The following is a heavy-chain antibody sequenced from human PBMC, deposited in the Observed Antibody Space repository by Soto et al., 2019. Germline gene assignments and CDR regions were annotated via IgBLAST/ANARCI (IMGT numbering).Heavy chain of an antibody. D-gene: IGHD3-10*01. J-gene: IGHJ6*02. CDR1: GDSFSSYY. V-gene: IGHV4-4*07. CDR3: ARDDYGSAGMDV. Sequence: SETLPLTCTVSGDSFSSYYWSWIRQPAGKGPEWIGRIYPGGTTNYNPSLKSRLTLSRDTSKNQFSLSLRSVTAADTAVYFCARDDYGSAGMDVWGQGTTVAVSS. CDR2: IYPGGTT.